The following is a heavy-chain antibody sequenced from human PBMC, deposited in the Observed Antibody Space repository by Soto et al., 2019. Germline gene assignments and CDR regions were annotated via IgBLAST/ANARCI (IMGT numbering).Heavy chain of an antibody. V-gene: IGHV4-4*02. CDR2: IYHSGST. J-gene: IGHJ6*02. CDR1: GGSISSSNW. Sequence: PSETLSLTCAVSGGSISSSNWWSWVRQPPGKGLEWIGEIYHSGSTNYNPSLKSRVNISVDKYKNQFSLKLSNVTAADTAVYYFARDGAYDSSGYYPTDYYGMDVWGQGTTVTVSS. CDR3: ARDGAYDSSGYYPTDYYGMDV. D-gene: IGHD3-22*01.